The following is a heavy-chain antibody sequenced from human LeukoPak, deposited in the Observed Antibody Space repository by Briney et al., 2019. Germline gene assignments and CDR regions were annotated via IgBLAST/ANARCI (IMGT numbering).Heavy chain of an antibody. CDR3: ASILSDGSGSERYYGMDV. CDR1: GYSISSGYY. J-gene: IGHJ6*02. V-gene: IGHV4-38-2*02. Sequence: SETLSLTCTVSGYSISSGYYWGWIRQPPGKGLEWIGSIYHSGSTYYNPSLKSRVTISVDTSKNQFSLKLSSVTAADTAVYYCASILSDGSGSERYYGMDVWGQGTTVTVSS. CDR2: IYHSGST. D-gene: IGHD3-10*01.